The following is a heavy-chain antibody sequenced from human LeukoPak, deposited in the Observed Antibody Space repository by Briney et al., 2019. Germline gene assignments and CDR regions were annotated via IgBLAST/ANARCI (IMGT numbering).Heavy chain of an antibody. CDR1: QYNFTSYN. CDR3: ARDIPYEVTFGGVTVMGSFVLDY. CDR2: INPSGGST. V-gene: IGHV1-46*01. J-gene: IGHJ4*02. Sequence: GASVKVSCKASQYNFTSYNIHWVRQAPGQGLEWMGIINPSGGSTSYAQKFQGRVTMTRDTSTTTVYIELSSLRSEDTAVYYCARDIPYEVTFGGVTVMGSFVLDYWGQGTLVTVSS. D-gene: IGHD3-16*02.